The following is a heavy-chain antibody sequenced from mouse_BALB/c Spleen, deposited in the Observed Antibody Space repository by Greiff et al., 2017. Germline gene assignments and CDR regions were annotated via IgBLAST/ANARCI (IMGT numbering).Heavy chain of an antibody. CDR1: GYSITSDYA. CDR2: ISYSGST. V-gene: IGHV3-2*02. Sequence: DVHLVESGPGLVKPSQSLSLTCTVTGYSITSDYAWNWIRQFPGNKLEWMGYISYSGSTSYNPSLKSRISITRDTSKNQFFLQLNSVTTEDTATYYCARFDYYAMDYWGQGTSVTVSS. CDR3: ARFDYYAMDY. J-gene: IGHJ4*01.